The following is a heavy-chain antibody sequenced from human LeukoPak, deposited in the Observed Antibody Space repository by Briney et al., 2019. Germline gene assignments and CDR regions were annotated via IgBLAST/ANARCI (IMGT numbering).Heavy chain of an antibody. CDR1: GFTFSDHY. J-gene: IGHJ4*02. D-gene: IGHD2-15*01. CDR3: ATIARADIGVDY. CDR2: IRDKTNSYST. V-gene: IGHV3-72*01. Sequence: PGGSLRLSCAASGFTFSDHYMDWVRQAPGKGLEWVGRIRDKTNSYSTDYAASVKGRFTISRDDSQNSLYLQMNSLRAEDTAVYYCATIARADIGVDYWGQGTLVTVSS.